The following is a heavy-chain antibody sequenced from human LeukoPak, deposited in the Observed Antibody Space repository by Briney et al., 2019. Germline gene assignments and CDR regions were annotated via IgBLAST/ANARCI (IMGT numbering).Heavy chain of an antibody. CDR1: GGSISSYY. Sequence: SETLSLTCTVSGGSISSYYWSWIRQPPGKGLEWIGYIYYSGSTNYNPSLKSRVTISVDTSKNQFSLKLSSVTAADTVVYYCARVTGYWYFDLWGRGTLVTVSS. V-gene: IGHV4-59*01. CDR3: ARVTGYWYFDL. CDR2: IYYSGST. J-gene: IGHJ2*01. D-gene: IGHD1-14*01.